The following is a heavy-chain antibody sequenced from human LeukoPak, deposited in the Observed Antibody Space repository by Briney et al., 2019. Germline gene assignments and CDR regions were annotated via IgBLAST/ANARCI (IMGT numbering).Heavy chain of an antibody. CDR3: VKVKGPYDMLTGYFDY. J-gene: IGHJ4*02. Sequence: QPGGSLRLSCSASGFPFSSYAMHWVRQAPGKGLEYVSAISSNGGTTYYADSVKGRFTISRDNSKNTLYLQMSSLRAEDTAVYFCVKVKGPYDMLTGYFDYWGQGTLVTVSS. V-gene: IGHV3-64D*06. CDR2: ISSNGGTT. CDR1: GFPFSSYA. D-gene: IGHD3-9*01.